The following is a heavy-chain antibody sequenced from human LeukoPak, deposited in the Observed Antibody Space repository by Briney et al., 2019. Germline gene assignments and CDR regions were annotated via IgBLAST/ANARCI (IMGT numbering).Heavy chain of an antibody. CDR3: ARDIRNNYFDY. CDR2: ISYDGSNK. CDR1: GFTFSSYG. V-gene: IGHV3-30*03. Sequence: GGSLRLSCAASGFTFSSYGMHWVRQAPGKGLEWVAVISYDGSNKYYADSVKGRFTVSRDNSKNTLYLQMNSLRAEDTAVYYCARDIRNNYFDYWGQGTLVTVSS. J-gene: IGHJ4*02. D-gene: IGHD1-14*01.